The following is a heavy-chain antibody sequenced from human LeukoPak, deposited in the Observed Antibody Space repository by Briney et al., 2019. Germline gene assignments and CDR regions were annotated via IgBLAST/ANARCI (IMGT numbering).Heavy chain of an antibody. Sequence: PSETLSLTCTVSGGSITPYYWSWIRQPPGKGLEWIGNIYYSGSTNYNPSLRSRVTISVDTSNNRFSLKLSSVTAADTAVYYCARSSRSWFDPWGQGTLVTVSS. CDR1: GGSITPYY. D-gene: IGHD2-2*01. CDR2: IYYSGST. V-gene: IGHV4-59*01. J-gene: IGHJ5*02. CDR3: ARSSRSWFDP.